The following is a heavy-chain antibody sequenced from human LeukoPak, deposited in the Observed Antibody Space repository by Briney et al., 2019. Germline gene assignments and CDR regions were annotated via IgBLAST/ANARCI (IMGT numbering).Heavy chain of an antibody. Sequence: GASVKVSCKASGYTFTSYDINWVQQATGQELEWMGWMNPNSGNTGYAQKFQGRVTITRSTSISTAYMELSSLRSEDTAVYYCARAPVTTGPYYYYMDVWGKGTTVTVSS. CDR2: MNPNSGNT. D-gene: IGHD4-17*01. V-gene: IGHV1-8*03. CDR3: ARAPVTTGPYYYYMDV. CDR1: GYTFTSYD. J-gene: IGHJ6*03.